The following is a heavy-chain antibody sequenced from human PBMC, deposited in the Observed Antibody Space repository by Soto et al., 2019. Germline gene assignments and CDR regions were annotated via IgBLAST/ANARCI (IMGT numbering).Heavy chain of an antibody. CDR2: IYYSGST. J-gene: IGHJ5*02. Sequence: QVQLQESGPGLVKPSQTLSLTCTVSGGSISSGGYYWCWIRQPPGKGLEWIGYIYYSGSTYYNPSLKSRVIISVDTSKNQFSLKLSSVTAADTAVYYWARVGTMVRSHWFDPWGQGTLVTVSS. CDR3: ARVGTMVRSHWFDP. D-gene: IGHD3-10*01. CDR1: GGSISSGGYY. V-gene: IGHV4-30-4*01.